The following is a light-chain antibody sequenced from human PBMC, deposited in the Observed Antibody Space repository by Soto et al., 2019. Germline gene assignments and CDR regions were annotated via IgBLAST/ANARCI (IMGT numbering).Light chain of an antibody. V-gene: IGLV1-44*01. CDR2: TDT. J-gene: IGLJ3*02. CDR3: ATWDDTFLAPV. CDR1: TSNIAINT. Sequence: QSVLTQPPSASGTPGQRVIISCSGSTSNIAINTVNWYQQVPGAAPKLLIYTDTHRPSEVPDRFSGSRSGTSASLAITGLQSEDAADYYCATWDDTFLAPVFGGGTKLTVL.